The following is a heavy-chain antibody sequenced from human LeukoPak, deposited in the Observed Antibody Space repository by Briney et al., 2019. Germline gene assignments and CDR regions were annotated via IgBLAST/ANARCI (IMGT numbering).Heavy chain of an antibody. V-gene: IGHV3-7*01. Sequence: GGSLRLSCAASGFTFSSYAMSWVRQAPGKGLEWVANIEQGGSEKHYVDSVKGRFTISRDDAKNSLYLQMNSLRAEDTAVYYCAREGRESNGMDVWGQGTTVTVSS. CDR3: AREGRESNGMDV. J-gene: IGHJ6*02. CDR2: IEQGGSEK. CDR1: GFTFSSYA.